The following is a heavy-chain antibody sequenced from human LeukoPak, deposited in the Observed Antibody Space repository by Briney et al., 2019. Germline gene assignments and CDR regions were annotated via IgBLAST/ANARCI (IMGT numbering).Heavy chain of an antibody. Sequence: GGSLRLSCAASGFTFSIYTINWVRQAPGKGLEWVSSISSSSSFISYADSVKGRFTISRDNAKSSLYLQMNSLRAEDTAVYYCARVQAGLDSTLNAFVIWGQGTMVTVSS. V-gene: IGHV3-21*01. CDR3: ARVQAGLDSTLNAFVI. CDR2: ISSSSSFI. D-gene: IGHD3-9*01. J-gene: IGHJ3*02. CDR1: GFTFSIYT.